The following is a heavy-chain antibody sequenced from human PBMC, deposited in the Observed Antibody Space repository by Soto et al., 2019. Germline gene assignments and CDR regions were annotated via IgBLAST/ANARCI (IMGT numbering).Heavy chain of an antibody. Sequence: VKVSCKASGVTFTSSTINWVRQAPGQGLEWVGRIIPILGITTYAQKFQGRVTITAGKSTSTAYMELSSLRSEDTAVYYCASQLGSCSGSSCYPPDYWGQGTLVTVSS. CDR2: IIPILGIT. CDR1: GVTFTSST. V-gene: IGHV1-69*02. D-gene: IGHD2-15*01. CDR3: ASQLGSCSGSSCYPPDY. J-gene: IGHJ4*02.